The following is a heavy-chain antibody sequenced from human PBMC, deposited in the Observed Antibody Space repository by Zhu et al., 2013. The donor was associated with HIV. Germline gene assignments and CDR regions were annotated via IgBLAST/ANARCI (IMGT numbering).Heavy chain of an antibody. V-gene: IGHV1-46*01. J-gene: IGHJ4*02. D-gene: IGHD3-22*01. CDR3: VRERAGGYFDY. CDR1: GDTFTDYL. Sequence: QVQLVQPGAEVREPGASVKVSCKASGDTFTDYLYHWVRQAPGQGVEWMGIITASDGSRGYAQKFQGRVTMTRDTSTSTVYMELSSLRSDDTALYFCVRERAGGYFDYWGQGTLVTVSS. CDR2: ITASDGSR.